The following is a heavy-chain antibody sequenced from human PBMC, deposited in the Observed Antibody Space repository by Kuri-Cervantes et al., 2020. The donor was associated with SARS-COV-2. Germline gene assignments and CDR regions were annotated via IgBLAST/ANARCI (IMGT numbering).Heavy chain of an antibody. CDR1: GFTFSSYA. Sequence: GESLKISCAASGFTFSSYAMSWVRQAPGKGLEWVSAISGSGGSTYYADSVKGRFTISRDNSKNTLYLQMNSLRAEDTAVYYCAKAISSGYYFDAFDIWGQGTMVTVSS. CDR2: ISGSGGST. CDR3: AKAISSGYYFDAFDI. J-gene: IGHJ3*02. D-gene: IGHD3-22*01. V-gene: IGHV3-23*01.